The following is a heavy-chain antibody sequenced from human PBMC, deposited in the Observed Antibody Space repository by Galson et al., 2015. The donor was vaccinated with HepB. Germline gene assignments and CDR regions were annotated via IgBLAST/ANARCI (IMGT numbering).Heavy chain of an antibody. CDR2: INHSGSV. V-gene: IGHV4-34*01. CDR1: GGSFNGHY. D-gene: IGHD3-10*01. Sequence: SETLSLTCAVYGGSFNGHYWSWIRQPPGKGLEWIGEINHSGSVNYNPSLKSRVTISLDKSKNQFSLKLSSVTAADTAVYYCARGFDLVRVGFDRWGQGIPVTVSS. CDR3: ARGFDLVRVGFDR. J-gene: IGHJ4*02.